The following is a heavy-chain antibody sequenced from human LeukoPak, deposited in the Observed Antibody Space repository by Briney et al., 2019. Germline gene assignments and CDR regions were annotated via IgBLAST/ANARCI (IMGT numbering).Heavy chain of an antibody. Sequence: GGSLRLSCAASGFTFSSYGMHWVRQAPGKGLEWVAGIWYDGSNKYYADSVKGRFTISRDNSKNTLYLQMYSLRAEDTAVYYCARVVGFGELLYEDYWGQGTLVTVSS. CDR1: GFTFSSYG. V-gene: IGHV3-33*01. D-gene: IGHD3-10*01. CDR2: IWYDGSNK. J-gene: IGHJ4*02. CDR3: ARVVGFGELLYEDY.